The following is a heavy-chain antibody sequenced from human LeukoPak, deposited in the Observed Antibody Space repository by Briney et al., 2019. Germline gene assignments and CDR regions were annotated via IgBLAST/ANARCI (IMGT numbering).Heavy chain of an antibody. CDR1: GFTFSSYW. Sequence: GGSLRLSCAASGFTFSSYWMSWVRQAPGKGLEWVANIKQDGSEKYYVDSVKGRFTISRDNSKNTLYLQMNSLRAEDTAVYYCARGTGYQQWLVIDYWGQGTLVTVSS. CDR3: ARGTGYQQWLVIDY. V-gene: IGHV3-7*01. J-gene: IGHJ4*02. D-gene: IGHD6-19*01. CDR2: IKQDGSEK.